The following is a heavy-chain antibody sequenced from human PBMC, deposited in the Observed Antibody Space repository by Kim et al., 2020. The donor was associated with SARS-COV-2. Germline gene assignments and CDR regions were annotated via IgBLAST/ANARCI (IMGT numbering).Heavy chain of an antibody. D-gene: IGHD6-19*01. Sequence: SLKCRVTMSVDTSKNQFSLKLSSVTAADTAVYYCARVPVAGYYYYGMDVWGQGTTVTVSS. CDR3: ARVPVAGYYYYGMDV. V-gene: IGHV4-4*07. J-gene: IGHJ6*02.